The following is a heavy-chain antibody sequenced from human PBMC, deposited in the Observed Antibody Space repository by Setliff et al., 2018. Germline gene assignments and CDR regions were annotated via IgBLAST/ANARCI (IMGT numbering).Heavy chain of an antibody. Sequence: SLRLSCAASGFTFDDHAMHWVRQAPGKGLEWVSGISWNGSKTYILDSVKGRFTISRDNTKNSLYLQMNSLRGEDTAVYHCTRDQDYYGMDVWGQGTTVTVSS. CDR3: TRDQDYYGMDV. CDR2: ISWNGSKT. CDR1: GFTFDDHA. V-gene: IGHV3-9*01. J-gene: IGHJ6*02.